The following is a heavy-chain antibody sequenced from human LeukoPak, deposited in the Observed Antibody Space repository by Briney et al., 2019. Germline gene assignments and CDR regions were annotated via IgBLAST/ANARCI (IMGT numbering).Heavy chain of an antibody. CDR3: ARGPPNWGYDY. V-gene: IGHV1-8*01. J-gene: IGHJ4*02. CDR1: GYTFTSYD. D-gene: IGHD7-27*01. Sequence: ASVKVSCKASGYTFTSYDINWVRQATGQGLEWMGWMSPNSGDTGYAQKFQDRVTMTRNTSISTAYMEPSSLRSDDTAVYYCARGPPNWGYDYWGPGTLITVSS. CDR2: MSPNSGDT.